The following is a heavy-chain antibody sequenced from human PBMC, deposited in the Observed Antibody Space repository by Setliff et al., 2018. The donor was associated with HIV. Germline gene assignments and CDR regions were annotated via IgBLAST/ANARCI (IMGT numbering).Heavy chain of an antibody. CDR2: ISSSSSTI. J-gene: IGHJ4*02. CDR1: GFTFSSYS. V-gene: IGHV3-48*01. CDR3: ARVRCGSTDCH. Sequence: GGSLRLSCAASGFTFSSYSMNWVRQAPGQGLEWVSYISSSSSTIYYADSVKGRFTISRDNAKNSLYLQMNSLRAEDTAVYYCARVRCGSTDCHWGPGTLVTV. D-gene: IGHD2-2*01.